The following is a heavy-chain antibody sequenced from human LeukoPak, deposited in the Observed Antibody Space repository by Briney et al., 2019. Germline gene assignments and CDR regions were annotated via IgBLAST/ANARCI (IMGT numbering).Heavy chain of an antibody. J-gene: IGHJ4*02. D-gene: IGHD5-18*01. V-gene: IGHV3-30*04. CDR3: ARDGYSYGYFDY. CDR1: GFTFSSYA. Sequence: GGSLRLSCAASGFTFSSYAMHWVRQAPGKGLEWVAVVSYDGSNKYYADSVKGRFTISRDNSKNTLYLQMNSLRAEDTAVYYYARDGYSYGYFDYWGQGTLVAVSS. CDR2: VSYDGSNK.